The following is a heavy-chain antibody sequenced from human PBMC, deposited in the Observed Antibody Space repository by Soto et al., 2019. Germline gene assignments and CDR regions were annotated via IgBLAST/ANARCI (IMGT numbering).Heavy chain of an antibody. D-gene: IGHD6-13*01. V-gene: IGHV4-39*01. CDR2: IYYSGST. Sequence: PSETLSLTCTVSGGSISSSSYYWGWIRQPPGKGLEWIGSIYYSGSTYYNPSLKSRVTISVDTSKNQFSLKLSSVTAADTAVCYCASNLAAAGTYYYYYMDVWGKGTTVTVSS. CDR1: GGSISSSSYY. J-gene: IGHJ6*03. CDR3: ASNLAAAGTYYYYYMDV.